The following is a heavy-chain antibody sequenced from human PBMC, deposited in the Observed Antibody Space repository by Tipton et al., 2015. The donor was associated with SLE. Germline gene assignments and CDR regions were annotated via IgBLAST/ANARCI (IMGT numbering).Heavy chain of an antibody. Sequence: GSLRLSCAASGFTFSSYGMHWVRQAPGKGLEWVAFIRYDGSNKYYADSVKGRFTISRDNSKNTLYLQMNSLRAEDTAVYYCAKPLPDCSITKPLLCYYYAMDVWGQGTTVTVSS. CDR1: GFTFSSYG. J-gene: IGHJ6*02. CDR2: IRYDGSNK. D-gene: IGHD2-2*01. CDR3: AKPLPDCSITKPLLCYYYAMDV. V-gene: IGHV3-30*02.